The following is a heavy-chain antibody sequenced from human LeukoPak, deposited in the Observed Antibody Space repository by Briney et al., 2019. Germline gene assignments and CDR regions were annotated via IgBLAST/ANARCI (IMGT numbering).Heavy chain of an antibody. Sequence: SETLSLTCTVSGGSLSSYYWSWIRQPAGKGLEWIGRIYTSGSTNYNPSLKSRVTMSVDTSKNQFSLKLSSATAADTAVYYCARGGAYCSSTSCYNLDYWGQGTLVTVSS. CDR2: IYTSGST. CDR1: GGSLSSYY. CDR3: ARGGAYCSSTSCYNLDY. V-gene: IGHV4-4*07. J-gene: IGHJ4*02. D-gene: IGHD2-2*02.